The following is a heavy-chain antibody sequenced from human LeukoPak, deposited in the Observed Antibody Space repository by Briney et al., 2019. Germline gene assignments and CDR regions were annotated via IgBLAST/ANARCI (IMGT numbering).Heavy chain of an antibody. Sequence: GGSLRLSCAASGFTFSNAWMSWVRQAPGKGLEWVGRIKSKTDGGTTDYAAPVKGRFTISRDDSKNTLYLQMNSLKTEDTAVYYCTTAVLRFLEWLPQPWGQGTLVTVSS. CDR2: IKSKTDGGTT. CDR3: TTAVLRFLEWLPQP. V-gene: IGHV3-15*01. J-gene: IGHJ5*02. CDR1: GFTFSNAW. D-gene: IGHD3-3*01.